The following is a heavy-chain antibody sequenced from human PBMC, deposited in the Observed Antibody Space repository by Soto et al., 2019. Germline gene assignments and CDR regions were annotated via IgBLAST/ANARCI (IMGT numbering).Heavy chain of an antibody. J-gene: IGHJ4*02. CDR3: ARETVTLDY. CDR2: ISYDGTKK. CDR1: GFTFSSYG. D-gene: IGHD4-17*01. Sequence: PGGSLRLSCAVSGFTFSSYGIHWVRQAPGKGLEWVAVISYDGTKKYYADSVKGRFTISRDNSKNTVYLQMNSLRAEDTAVYYCARETVTLDYWGQGTLVTVSS. V-gene: IGHV3-30-3*01.